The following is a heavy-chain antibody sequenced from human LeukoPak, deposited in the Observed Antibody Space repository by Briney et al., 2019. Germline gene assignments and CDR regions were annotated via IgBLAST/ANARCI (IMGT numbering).Heavy chain of an antibody. J-gene: IGHJ4*02. CDR1: GFTFSSYG. D-gene: IGHD3-16*01. Sequence: PGRSLRLSCAASGFTFSSYGMHWVRQAPGKGLEWVAVISYDGSNKYYADSVKGRFTISRDNFKNTLYLQMNSLRAEDTAVYYCAKDWFGIASTTKGDYWGQGTLVTVSS. CDR2: ISYDGSNK. CDR3: AKDWFGIASTTKGDY. V-gene: IGHV3-30*18.